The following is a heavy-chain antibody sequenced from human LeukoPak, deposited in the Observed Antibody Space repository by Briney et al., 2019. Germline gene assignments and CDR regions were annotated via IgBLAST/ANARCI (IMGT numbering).Heavy chain of an antibody. CDR2: IIPIFGTA. D-gene: IGHD4-23*01. J-gene: IGHJ6*03. CDR3: AGSGVTVGYYYYYYYMDV. Sequence: GASVKVSCKASGGTFSSYAISWVRQAPGQGLEWMGGIIPIFGTANYAQKFQGRVTITADESTSTAYMELSSLRSEDTAVYYCAGSGVTVGYYYYYYYMDVWGKGTTVTISS. V-gene: IGHV1-69*13. CDR1: GGTFSSYA.